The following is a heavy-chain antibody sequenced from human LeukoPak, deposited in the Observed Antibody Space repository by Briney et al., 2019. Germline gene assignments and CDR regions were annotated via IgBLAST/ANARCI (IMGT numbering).Heavy chain of an antibody. J-gene: IGHJ4*02. D-gene: IGHD4-17*01. CDR1: GFTFSSSA. CDR2: ISGSGGDT. CDR3: AKSVLTTVTRGYTDY. V-gene: IGHV3-23*01. Sequence: PGGSLRLSCAAFGFTFSSSAMSWVRQAPGKGLEWVSVISGSGGDTYYADSVKGRFTISRDNSKNTLYLQMNSLRAEDTAVYYCAKSVLTTVTRGYTDYWGQGTLVTVSS.